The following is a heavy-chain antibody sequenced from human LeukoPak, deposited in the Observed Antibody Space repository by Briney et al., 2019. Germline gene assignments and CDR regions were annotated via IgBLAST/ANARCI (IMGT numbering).Heavy chain of an antibody. CDR3: AKFSGDSYFDY. J-gene: IGHJ4*02. Sequence: PSETLSLICSVSDGSTTGYYWSWIRQPPGKGLEWIAYVYYTGRTLYNPSLESRVTISVDTSKTQFSLTVTSVTAADTAMYYCAKFSGDSYFDYWGQGTLVTVSS. D-gene: IGHD3-10*01. V-gene: IGHV4-59*08. CDR2: VYYTGRT. CDR1: DGSTTGYY.